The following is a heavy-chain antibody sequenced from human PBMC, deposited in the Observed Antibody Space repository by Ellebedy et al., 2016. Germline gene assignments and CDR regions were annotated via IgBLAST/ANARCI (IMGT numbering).Heavy chain of an antibody. V-gene: IGHV5-10-1*01. D-gene: IGHD6-19*01. Sequence: GESLKISXKVSGYSFTSYWISWVRQMPGKGLEWMGRIDPSDSYTNYSPSFQGHVTISADKSISTAYLQWSSLKASDTAMYYCAREGQYDAPAGWGQGTLVTVSS. CDR3: AREGQYDAPAG. CDR1: GYSFTSYW. J-gene: IGHJ4*02. CDR2: IDPSDSYT.